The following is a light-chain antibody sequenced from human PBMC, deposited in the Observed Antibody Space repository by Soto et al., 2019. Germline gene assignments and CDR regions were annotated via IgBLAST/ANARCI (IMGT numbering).Light chain of an antibody. V-gene: IGLV1-51*02. CDR1: SSNIGNNY. J-gene: IGLJ1*01. CDR3: GTWDSSLSARYV. Sequence: QSVLTQPPSVSAAPGQKVTISCSGSSSNIGNNYVSWYQQLPGTAPKLLIYENNKRPSGIPDRFSGSKSGTSATLGITGLQTGDDADYYCGTWDSSLSARYVFGTGTKLTVL. CDR2: ENN.